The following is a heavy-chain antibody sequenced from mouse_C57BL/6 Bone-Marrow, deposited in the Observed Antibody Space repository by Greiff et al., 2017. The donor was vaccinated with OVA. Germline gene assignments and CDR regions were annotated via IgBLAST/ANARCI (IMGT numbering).Heavy chain of an antibody. Sequence: QVQLQQSGPGLVQPSQSLSITCTVSGFSLTSYGVHWVRQSPGKGLEWLGVIWSGGSTDYNAAFISRLSISKDNSKCQVFFKMNSLQADDTAIYYCARNPRITTPVPWYFDVWGTGTTVTVSS. CDR2: IWSGGST. CDR3: ARNPRITTPVPWYFDV. V-gene: IGHV2-2*01. D-gene: IGHD1-1*01. J-gene: IGHJ1*03. CDR1: GFSLTSYG.